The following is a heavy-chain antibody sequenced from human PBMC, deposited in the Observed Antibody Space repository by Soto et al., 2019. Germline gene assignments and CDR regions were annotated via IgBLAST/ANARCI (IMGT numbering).Heavy chain of an antibody. Sequence: ETLFLTCIFSGWSISSYYLTWTRQPPRKGLEWIGCIYNGATTNYNPSLMSRVTISVDTSKNQFSLKLTSVTSADTAVYYCARDDSQRPATYWGQGTLVTVS. CDR1: GWSISSYY. D-gene: IGHD1-26*01. J-gene: IGHJ4*02. CDR3: ARDDSQRPATY. CDR2: IYNGATT. V-gene: IGHV4-59*01.